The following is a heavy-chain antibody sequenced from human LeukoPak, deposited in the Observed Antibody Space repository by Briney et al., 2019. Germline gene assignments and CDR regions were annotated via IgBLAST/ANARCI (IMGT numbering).Heavy chain of an antibody. CDR3: ARRRGSSWTLYYYGMDV. CDR1: GGSFSGYY. CDR2: IYYSGST. J-gene: IGHJ6*02. D-gene: IGHD6-13*01. V-gene: IGHV4-39*01. Sequence: SETLSLTCAVYGGSFSGYYWGWIRQPPGKGLEWIGSIYYSGSTYYNPSLKSRVTISVDTSKNQFSLKLSSVTAADTAVYYCARRRGSSWTLYYYGMDVWGQGTTVTVSS.